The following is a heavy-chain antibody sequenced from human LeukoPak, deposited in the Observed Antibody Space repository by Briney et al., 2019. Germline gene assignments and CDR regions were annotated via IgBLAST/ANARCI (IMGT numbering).Heavy chain of an antibody. CDR2: IYYSGST. D-gene: IGHD3-3*01. J-gene: IGHJ6*03. V-gene: IGHV4-59*01. CDR1: GGSISSYY. Sequence: PSETLSLTCTVSGGSISSYYWSWIRQPPGKGLEWIGYIYYSGSTNYNPSLKSRVTISVDTSKNQFSLKLSSVTAADTAVYYCARVAGYDFWSGYSRAYYYYMDVWGKGTTVTVSS. CDR3: ARVAGYDFWSGYSRAYYYYMDV.